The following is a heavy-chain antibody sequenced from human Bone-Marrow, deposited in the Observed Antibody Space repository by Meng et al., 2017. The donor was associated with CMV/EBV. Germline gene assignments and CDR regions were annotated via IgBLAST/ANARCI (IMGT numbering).Heavy chain of an antibody. CDR2: INWYGDRT. D-gene: IGHD1-26*01. CDR1: GFTFDDYA. V-gene: IGHV3-43D*03. Sequence: GGSLRLSCAASGFTFDDYAMHWVRQAPGKGLEWVSLINWYGDRTYYADSVKGRFTISRDNSKNSLYLQMNSLRGEDTAFYYCARGGATFYYHYGMDVWGQGNTVTIAS. CDR3: ARGGATFYYHYGMDV. J-gene: IGHJ6*02.